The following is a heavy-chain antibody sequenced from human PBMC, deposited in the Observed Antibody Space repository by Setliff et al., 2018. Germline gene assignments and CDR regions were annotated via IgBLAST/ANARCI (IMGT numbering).Heavy chain of an antibody. J-gene: IGHJ4*02. CDR2: ISVYNSNT. Sequence: ASVKVSCKASGYTFTRYGISWVRQAPGQGLEWMGWISVYNSNTNYAEKLRGRVTMTTDTSTSTAYVELTSLTSEDTAVYYCARNIGMGQRDYFDYWGQGTVVTVS. V-gene: IGHV1-18*01. CDR1: GYTFTRYG. CDR3: ARNIGMGQRDYFDY. D-gene: IGHD5-18*01.